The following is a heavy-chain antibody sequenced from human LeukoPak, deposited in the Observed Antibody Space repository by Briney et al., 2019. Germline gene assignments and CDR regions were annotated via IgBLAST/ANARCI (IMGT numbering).Heavy chain of an antibody. D-gene: IGHD4-17*01. CDR2: ISAYNGNT. V-gene: IGHV1-18*01. CDR1: GYTFTSHG. CDR3: ARDQYGPSFDY. Sequence: ASVKVSCKASGYTFTSHGISWVRQAPGQGLEWLGWISAYNGNTDYAQKFQGRVTMTTDTSTSTAYMELRSLRSDDTAVYYCARDQYGPSFDYWGQGTLVTVSS. J-gene: IGHJ4*02.